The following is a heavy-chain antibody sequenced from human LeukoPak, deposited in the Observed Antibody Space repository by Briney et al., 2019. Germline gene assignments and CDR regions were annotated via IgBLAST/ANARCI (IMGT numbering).Heavy chain of an antibody. CDR3: AKLLGRGYSGYDYVSGDY. Sequence: EGSLRLSCAASGFTFSSYAMSWVRQAPGKGLEWVSAISGSGGSTYYADSVKGRFTISRDNSKNTLYLQMNSLRAEDTAVYYCAKLLGRGYSGYDYVSGDYWGQGTLVTVSS. CDR1: GFTFSSYA. D-gene: IGHD5-12*01. CDR2: ISGSGGST. V-gene: IGHV3-23*01. J-gene: IGHJ4*02.